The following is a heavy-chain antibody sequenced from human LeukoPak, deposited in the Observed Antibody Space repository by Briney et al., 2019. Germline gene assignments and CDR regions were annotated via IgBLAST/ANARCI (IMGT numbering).Heavy chain of an antibody. J-gene: IGHJ4*02. CDR3: AKQYYYDGSGPLDD. Sequence: GGSLRLSCAASGFTFSSYAMSWVRQAPGKGLEWVSAISGSGGSTYYADSVKGRFTISRDNPKSTLYLQMNSLRAEDTAVYYCAKQYYYDGSGPLDDWGQGTLVTVSS. CDR2: ISGSGGST. V-gene: IGHV3-23*01. CDR1: GFTFSSYA. D-gene: IGHD3-22*01.